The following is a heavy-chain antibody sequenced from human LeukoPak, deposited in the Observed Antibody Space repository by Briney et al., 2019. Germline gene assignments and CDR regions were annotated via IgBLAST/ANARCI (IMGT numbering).Heavy chain of an antibody. CDR3: ARAGRYDSSGMGIFDY. CDR2: IYTSGNT. D-gene: IGHD3-22*01. V-gene: IGHV4-4*07. CDR1: GGSISSYY. Sequence: PSETLSLTCTVSGGSISSYYWSWIRQPAGKGLEWIGRIYTSGNTNYNPSLKSRVTISVDKSKNQFSPKLSSVTAADTAVYYCARAGRYDSSGMGIFDYWGQGTLVTVSS. J-gene: IGHJ4*02.